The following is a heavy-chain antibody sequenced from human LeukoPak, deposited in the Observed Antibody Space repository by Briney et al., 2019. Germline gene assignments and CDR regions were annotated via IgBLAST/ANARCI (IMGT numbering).Heavy chain of an antibody. CDR2: ISSSSTII. CDR3: ARDSRRVGATGGSDY. CDR1: GFTFSSSS. Sequence: GGSLRLSCAASGFTFSSSSMNWVRQAPGKGLEWVSYISSSSTIIYYADSVKGRFTISRDNAKNSLYLQMNSLRADDTAIYYCARDSRRVGATGGSDYWGQGSLVTVSS. D-gene: IGHD1-26*01. V-gene: IGHV3-48*01. J-gene: IGHJ4*02.